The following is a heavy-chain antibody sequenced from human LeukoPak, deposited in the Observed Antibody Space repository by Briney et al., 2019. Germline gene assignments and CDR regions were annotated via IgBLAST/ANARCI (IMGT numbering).Heavy chain of an antibody. CDR2: IYYTGST. CDR1: GGSISSLY. Sequence: SETLSLTCSVSGGSISSLYWSWIRQPPGKGLEWIGYIYYTGSTNYNPSLKSRVTMFVDMSKNQFSLRLSSVTAADTALYYCARHLIREDYSSSSIGFDPWGQGTLVTVSS. D-gene: IGHD6-6*01. CDR3: ARHLIREDYSSSSIGFDP. J-gene: IGHJ5*02. V-gene: IGHV4-59*08.